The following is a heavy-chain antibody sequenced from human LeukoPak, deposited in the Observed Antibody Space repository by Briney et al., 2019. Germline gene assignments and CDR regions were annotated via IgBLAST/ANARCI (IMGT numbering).Heavy chain of an antibody. D-gene: IGHD3-16*01. J-gene: IGHJ4*02. CDR3: ARDWSLLGAYYFDY. CDR2: INHSGST. V-gene: IGHV4-34*01. CDR1: GGSFSGYY. Sequence: SETLSLTCAVYGGSFSGYYWSWIRQPPGKGREWIGEINHSGSTNYNPSPTSRVTISLHTSKNQIPLIRSSVTAEDTAVSYCARDWSLLGAYYFDYWGQGTLVTVSS.